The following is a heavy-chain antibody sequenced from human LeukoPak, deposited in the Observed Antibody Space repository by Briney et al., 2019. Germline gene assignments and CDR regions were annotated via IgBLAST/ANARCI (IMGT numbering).Heavy chain of an antibody. J-gene: IGHJ4*02. CDR1: GFTFNTYS. Sequence: PGGSLRLSCAASGFTFNTYSMNWVRQAPGKGLEWVSSIGSSSSYIYYADSVKGRFTISRDNAKNSLYLQMNSLRAEDTAVYYCARAAPTRTLIGSGADYWGQGTLVTVSS. D-gene: IGHD3-22*01. V-gene: IGHV3-21*01. CDR3: ARAAPTRTLIGSGADY. CDR2: IGSSSSYI.